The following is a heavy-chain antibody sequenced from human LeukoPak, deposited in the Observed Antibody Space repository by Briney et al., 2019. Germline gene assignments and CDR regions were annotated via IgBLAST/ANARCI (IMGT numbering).Heavy chain of an antibody. CDR3: ARCLGERGFFDY. CDR1: GYRFTSSR. V-gene: IGHV5-51*01. CDR2: AYPGDSDT. J-gene: IGHJ4*02. Sequence: KSLKISCKGSGYRFTSSRIGCVRQMPGKGLEWMGIAYPGDSDTRYRPSFQGPLTISADKSISTAYLQGSSLKASDTAMYYCARCLGERGFFDYWGQGTLVTVSS. D-gene: IGHD3-16*01.